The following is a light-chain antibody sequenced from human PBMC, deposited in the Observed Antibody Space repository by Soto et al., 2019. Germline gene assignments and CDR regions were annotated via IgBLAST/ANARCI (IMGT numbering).Light chain of an antibody. V-gene: IGLV2-14*01. J-gene: IGLJ1*01. CDR3: TSYTSSSTLDV. CDR2: EVS. Sequence: QSVLTQPASVSGSPGQSITISCTGTSSDVGGYNYVSWYQQHPGKAPKLIIYEVSNRPTGVSNRFSGSKSGHTASLTTSGLQSEDEADYFCTSYTSSSTLDVFGTGTKVIVL. CDR1: SSDVGGYNY.